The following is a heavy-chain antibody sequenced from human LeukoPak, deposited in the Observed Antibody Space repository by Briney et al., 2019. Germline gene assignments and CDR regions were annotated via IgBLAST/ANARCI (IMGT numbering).Heavy chain of an antibody. D-gene: IGHD3-16*02. V-gene: IGHV4-59*08. CDR3: ARHSYDYVWGSYRFDY. Sequence: PSETLSLTCTVSGGSISSYYWSWIRQPPGKGLEWIGYIYYSGSTNYNPSLKSRVTISVDTSKNQFSLKLSSVTAADTAVYYCARHSYDYVWGSYRFDYWGQGTLVTVSS. CDR2: IYYSGST. CDR1: GGSISSYY. J-gene: IGHJ4*02.